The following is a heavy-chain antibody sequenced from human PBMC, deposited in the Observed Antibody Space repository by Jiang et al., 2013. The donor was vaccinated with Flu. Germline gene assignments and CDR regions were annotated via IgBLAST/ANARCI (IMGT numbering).Heavy chain of an antibody. D-gene: IGHD6-19*01. Sequence: ISGSGGSTYYADSVKGRFTISRDNSKNTLYLQMNSLRAEDTAVYYCAKTPRWGAVAGIDYWGQGTLVTVSS. CDR2: ISGSGGST. V-gene: IGHV3-23*01. CDR3: AKTPRWGAVAGIDY. J-gene: IGHJ4*02.